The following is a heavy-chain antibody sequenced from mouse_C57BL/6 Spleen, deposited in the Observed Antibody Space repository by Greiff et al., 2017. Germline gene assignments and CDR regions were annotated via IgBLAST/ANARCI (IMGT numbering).Heavy chain of an antibody. CDR1: GFTFTDYY. J-gene: IGHJ2*01. Sequence: EVQLVESGGGLVQPGGSLSLSCAASGFTFTDYYMSWVRQPPGKALEWLGFIRNKANGYTTEYSASVKGRFTISRDNSQSILYLQMNALRAEDSATYYCAKGGVYFSYFDYWGQGTTLTVSS. D-gene: IGHD2-1*01. CDR3: AKGGVYFSYFDY. V-gene: IGHV7-3*03. CDR2: IRNKANGYTT.